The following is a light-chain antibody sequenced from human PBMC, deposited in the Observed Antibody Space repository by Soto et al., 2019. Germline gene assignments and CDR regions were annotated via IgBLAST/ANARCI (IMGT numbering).Light chain of an antibody. Sequence: QSVLTQPPSASGTHGQRVTISCSGSSSNIGSNTVNWYQQLPGTAPKLLIYSNNQRPSGVPDRFSGSKSGTSASLAISGLQSEDEADYYCAAWDDSLYGSLVFGGGTKLTVL. CDR1: SSNIGSNT. CDR2: SNN. CDR3: AAWDDSLYGSLV. J-gene: IGLJ2*01. V-gene: IGLV1-44*01.